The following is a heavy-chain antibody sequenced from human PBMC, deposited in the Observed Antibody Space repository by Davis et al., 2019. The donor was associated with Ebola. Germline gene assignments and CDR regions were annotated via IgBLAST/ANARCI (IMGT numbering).Heavy chain of an antibody. J-gene: IGHJ4*02. CDR2: IRSKANSHAT. CDR3: SAARPGGVDY. D-gene: IGHD6-6*01. V-gene: IGHV3-73*01. Sequence: PGGSLRLSCAASGFTFSGSAMHWVRQASGKGLEWVGRIRSKANSHATAYASSVKGRFTISRDDSKNTAYLQMNSLKTEDTAVYYCSAARPGGVDYWGQGTLVTVSS. CDR1: GFTFSGSA.